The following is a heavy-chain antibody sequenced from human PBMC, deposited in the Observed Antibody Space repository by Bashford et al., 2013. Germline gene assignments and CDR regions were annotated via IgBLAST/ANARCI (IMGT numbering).Heavy chain of an antibody. D-gene: IGHD6-13*01. V-gene: IGHV1-8*01. CDR3: ARDEIDNSSSPKDYYYGMDV. Sequence: PSVKVSCKASGYTFTSYDINWVRQATGQGLEWMGWMNPNSGNTGYAQKFQGRVTMTRDTSTSTVYMELSSLRSEDTAVYYCARDEIDNSSSPKDYYYGMDVWGQGTTVTVSS. CDR2: MNPNSGNT. J-gene: IGHJ6*02. CDR1: GYTFTSYD.